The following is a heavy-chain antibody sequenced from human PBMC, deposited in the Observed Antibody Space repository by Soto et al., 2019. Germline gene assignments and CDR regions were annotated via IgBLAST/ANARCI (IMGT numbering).Heavy chain of an antibody. CDR3: AKAKLDGGFRPLRYYCYFYGMDV. CDR1: GFTFSSYA. CDR2: ISGSGGST. Sequence: EVQLLESGGGLVQPGGSLRLSCAASGFTFSSYAMSWVRQAPGKGLEWVSAISGSGGSTYYADSVKGRFTISRDNSKNTLYMQMNRLGAEDTAVYYLAKAKLDGGFRPLRYYCYFYGMDVWGQGTTVTVSS. D-gene: IGHD6-6*01. J-gene: IGHJ6*02. V-gene: IGHV3-23*01.